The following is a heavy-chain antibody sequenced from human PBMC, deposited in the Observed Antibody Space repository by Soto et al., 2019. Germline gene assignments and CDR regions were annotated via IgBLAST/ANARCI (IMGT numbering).Heavy chain of an antibody. J-gene: IGHJ4*02. CDR1: GFTFSSYA. Sequence: EVQLLESGGGLVQPGGSLRLSCAASGFTFSSYAMSWVRQAPGKGLEWVSAISGSGGSTYYADSVKGRFTISRDNSKNTLYLQMNRLRAEDTAVYYCAKDCSSTSCGPIDYWGQGTLVTVSS. CDR2: ISGSGGST. CDR3: AKDCSSTSCGPIDY. D-gene: IGHD2-2*01. V-gene: IGHV3-23*01.